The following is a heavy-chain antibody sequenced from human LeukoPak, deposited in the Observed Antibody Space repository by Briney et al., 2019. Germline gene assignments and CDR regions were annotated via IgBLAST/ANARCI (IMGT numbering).Heavy chain of an antibody. CDR1: GFSLSTSGMC. D-gene: IGHD4-17*01. J-gene: IGHJ5*02. CDR3: ARTDYGDSPELSWCDP. V-gene: IGHV2-70*11. Sequence: SGPTLVNPTQTLTLTCTFSGFSLSTSGMCVSWIRQPPGKALEWLARIDWDDDKYYSTSLKTRLTISKDTSKNQVVLTMTNMDPVDTATYYCARTDYGDSPELSWCDPWGQGTLVTVSS. CDR2: IDWDDDK.